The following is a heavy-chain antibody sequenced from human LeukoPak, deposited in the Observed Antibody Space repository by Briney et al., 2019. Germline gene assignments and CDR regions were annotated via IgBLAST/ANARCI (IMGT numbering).Heavy chain of an antibody. CDR1: GFNFNTYT. CDR3: ARDLQDFDY. CDR2: IIGSSSHI. J-gene: IGHJ4*02. V-gene: IGHV3-21*01. Sequence: PGGSLRLSCVASGFNFNTYTMNWVRQAPGKGLEWVASIIGSSSHIYYADSLKGRFTISRDNAKNSVYLQMSSLRVEDTAVYYCARDLQDFDYWGQGTLVTVSS.